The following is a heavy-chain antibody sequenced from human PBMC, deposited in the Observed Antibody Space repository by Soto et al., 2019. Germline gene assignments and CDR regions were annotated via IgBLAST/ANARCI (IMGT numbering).Heavy chain of an antibody. CDR3: AKGSGSSSWVWDNCDY. D-gene: IGHD6-13*01. J-gene: IGHJ4*02. Sequence: EVQLLESGGGLVQPGGSLRLSCAASGFTFSSYAMSWVRQAPGKGLEWVSAISGSGGSTYYADSVKGRFTISRDNSKNTLYLQMNSLRADDTAVYYCAKGSGSSSWVWDNCDYWGQGTLVTVSS. V-gene: IGHV3-23*01. CDR1: GFTFSSYA. CDR2: ISGSGGST.